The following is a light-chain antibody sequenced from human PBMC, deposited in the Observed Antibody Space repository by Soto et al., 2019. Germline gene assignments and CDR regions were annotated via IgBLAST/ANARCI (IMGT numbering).Light chain of an antibody. Sequence: EIVMTQSPATLSVSPGERATLSCRASQNVNNKLAWYQQKPGQAPRLIIYDSSSRATGIPARFSGSGSVTEFTLTISSLQSEDFAVYYCQQYNNWPPVYTFGLGTKLEIK. CDR1: QNVNNK. J-gene: IGKJ2*01. CDR2: DSS. V-gene: IGKV3D-15*01. CDR3: QQYNNWPPVYT.